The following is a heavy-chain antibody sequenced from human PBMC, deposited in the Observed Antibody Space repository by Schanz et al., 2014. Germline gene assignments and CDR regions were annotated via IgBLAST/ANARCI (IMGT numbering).Heavy chain of an antibody. J-gene: IGHJ4*02. V-gene: IGHV3-74*01. Sequence: EVQLVESGGGLVQPGGSLRLSCAASGFTFSDSWMHWVRQAPGKGLVWVSRTSHDRSFTTFADSVKGRFTISRDNAKNALYLQMNSLRAEDTAVYYCVRDTDYHFDYWGQGTLVTVSS. CDR2: TSHDRSFT. CDR1: GFTFSDSW. D-gene: IGHD4-17*01. CDR3: VRDTDYHFDY.